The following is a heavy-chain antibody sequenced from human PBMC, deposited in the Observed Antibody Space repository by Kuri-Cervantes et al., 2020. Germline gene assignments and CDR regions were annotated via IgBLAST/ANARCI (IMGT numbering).Heavy chain of an antibody. J-gene: IGHJ3*02. CDR2: IYYSGST. Sequence: GSLRLSCTVSGGSISSYYWSWIRQPPGKGLEWIGYIYYSGSTNYNPSLKSRVTISVDTSKNQSSLKLSSVTAADTALYYCARGDSGYYFDAFDIWGQGTMVTVSS. V-gene: IGHV4-59*01. CDR1: GGSISSYY. D-gene: IGHD3-22*01. CDR3: ARGDSGYYFDAFDI.